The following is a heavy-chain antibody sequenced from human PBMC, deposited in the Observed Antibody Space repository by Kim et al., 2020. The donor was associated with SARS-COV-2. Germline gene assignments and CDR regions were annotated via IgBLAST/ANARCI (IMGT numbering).Heavy chain of an antibody. CDR1: GGSISSSSYY. Sequence: SETLSLTCTVSGGSISSSSYYWGWIRQPPGKGLEWIGSIYYSGSTYYNPSLKSRVTISVDTSKNQFSLKLSSVTAADTAVYYCATKRGSYSPLRWGQGTLVTVSS. D-gene: IGHD1-26*01. V-gene: IGHV4-39*07. CDR3: ATKRGSYSPLR. CDR2: IYYSGST. J-gene: IGHJ4*02.